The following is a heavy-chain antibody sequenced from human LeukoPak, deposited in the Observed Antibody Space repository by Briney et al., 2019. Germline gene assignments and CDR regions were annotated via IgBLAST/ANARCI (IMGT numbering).Heavy chain of an antibody. Sequence: RPSETLSLTCTVSGGSISSGDYYWSWIRQPPGKGLEWIGYIYYSGSTYYNPSLKSRVTISVDTSKNQFSLKLSSVTAADTAVYYCARGLTIFGVVIIWGSTAFDIWGQGTMVTVSS. D-gene: IGHD3-3*01. CDR1: GGSISSGDYY. V-gene: IGHV4-30-4*01. CDR2: IYYSGST. J-gene: IGHJ3*02. CDR3: ARGLTIFGVVIIWGSTAFDI.